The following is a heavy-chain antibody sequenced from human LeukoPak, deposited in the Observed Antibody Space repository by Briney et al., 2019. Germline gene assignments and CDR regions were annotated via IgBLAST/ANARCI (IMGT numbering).Heavy chain of an antibody. D-gene: IGHD3-22*01. V-gene: IGHV3-30*04. CDR1: GFTFSSYA. CDR3: AKDSLGYDSSGYYYVFQNWFDP. J-gene: IGHJ5*02. Sequence: PGGSLRLSCAASGFTFSSYAMHWVRQAPGKGLEWVAVISYDGSNKYYADSVKGRFTISRDNSKNTLYLQMNSLRAEDTAVYYCAKDSLGYDSSGYYYVFQNWFDPWGQGTLVTVSS. CDR2: ISYDGSNK.